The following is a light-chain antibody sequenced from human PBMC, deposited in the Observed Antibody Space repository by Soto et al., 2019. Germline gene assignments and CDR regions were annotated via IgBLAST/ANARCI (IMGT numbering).Light chain of an antibody. J-gene: IGKJ3*01. CDR1: QDISNY. CDR3: QKYNSLPFT. CDR2: GPS. Sequence: DIQMTQSPSSLSASVGDTVTITCRASQDISNYLAWFQQKPGEAPKLLIYGPSTLESGVPSRFSGGESGTDFTLTISGLQPEDVAIYYCQKYNSLPFTFGPGTKVEIQ. V-gene: IGKV1-27*01.